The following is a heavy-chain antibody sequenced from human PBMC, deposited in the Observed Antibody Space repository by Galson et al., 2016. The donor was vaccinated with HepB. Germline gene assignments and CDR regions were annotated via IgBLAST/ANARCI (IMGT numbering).Heavy chain of an antibody. J-gene: IGHJ4*02. CDR3: AGFCGGGRCPDC. Sequence: SETLSLTCTVSGVSISSYYWTWIRQPPGKGLEWVGFIYYSGSTKYNPSLKRRVTISVDTSNNQISLKLSSVTAADTAVYYCAGFCGGGRCPDCWGQGTLVTVSS. CDR1: GVSISSYY. CDR2: IYYSGST. D-gene: IGHD2-15*01. V-gene: IGHV4-59*01.